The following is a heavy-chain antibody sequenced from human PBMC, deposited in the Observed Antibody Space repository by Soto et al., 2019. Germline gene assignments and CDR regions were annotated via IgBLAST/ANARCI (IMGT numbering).Heavy chain of an antibody. CDR1: GFTFSSYA. V-gene: IGHV3-30-3*01. J-gene: IGHJ5*02. CDR3: ASLHPRS. CDR2: ISYDGSNK. Sequence: PVGSLRLSCAASGFTFSSYAMHWVRQAPGKGLEWVAVISYDGSNKYYADSVKGRFTISRDNSKNTLYLQMNSLRAEDTAVYYCASLHPRSWGQGTLVTVSS.